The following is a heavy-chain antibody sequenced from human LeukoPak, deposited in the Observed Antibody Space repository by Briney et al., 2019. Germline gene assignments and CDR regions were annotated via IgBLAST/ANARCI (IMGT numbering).Heavy chain of an antibody. Sequence: GGSLRLSCAASGFTFSSYWMHWVRQAPGEGLVWVSRISGSGDSTYYAGSVKGRFTISRDNSKNALYLQMNSLRAEDTAVYYCAKMATVRYFDLWGRGTLVTVSS. V-gene: IGHV3-23*01. CDR1: GFTFSSYW. J-gene: IGHJ2*01. CDR2: ISGSGDST. D-gene: IGHD5-24*01. CDR3: AKMATVRYFDL.